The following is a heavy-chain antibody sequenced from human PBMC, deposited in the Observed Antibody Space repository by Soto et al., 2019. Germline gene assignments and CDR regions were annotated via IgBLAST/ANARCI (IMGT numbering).Heavy chain of an antibody. Sequence: QVQLVQSGAEVKKPGASVKVSCKASGYTFTSYGITWVRQAPGQGLEWMGWISAYNGNPNYAQKLQGRVTMTRDTSTSTAYMELRSLRSDDTAVDYCARSSSKVELEGWFDPWGQGTLVTVSS. CDR2: ISAYNGNP. D-gene: IGHD1-7*01. V-gene: IGHV1-18*04. CDR3: ARSSSKVELEGWFDP. CDR1: GYTFTSYG. J-gene: IGHJ5*02.